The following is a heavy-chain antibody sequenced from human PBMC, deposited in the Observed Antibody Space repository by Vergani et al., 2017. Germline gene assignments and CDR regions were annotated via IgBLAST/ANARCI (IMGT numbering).Heavy chain of an antibody. V-gene: IGHV3-30*02. J-gene: IGHJ6*02. D-gene: IGHD2-15*01. CDR3: ANSVSAGNVGVAYFGMDV. Sequence: QVQILQSGGGVVQPGGSLRLSCTLSGFTLNTYGIHWVRQAPGKGLEWVSFIRYDGSSEYYGDTVKGRFTISRDKSKNTVNLQMNSLRTEDAAVYFCANSVSAGNVGVAYFGMDVWGRGTTVTVSS. CDR2: IRYDGSSE. CDR1: GFTLNTYG.